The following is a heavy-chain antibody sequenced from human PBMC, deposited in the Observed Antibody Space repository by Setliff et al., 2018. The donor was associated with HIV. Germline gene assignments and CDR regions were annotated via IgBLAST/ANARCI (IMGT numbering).Heavy chain of an antibody. J-gene: IGHJ6*03. D-gene: IGHD2-15*01. CDR3: ARHPFYCSGGSCYSYYYYYMDV. CDR2: IYFSGSA. V-gene: IGHV4-31*01. CDR1: GDSITSGSFF. Sequence: SETLSLTCTVSGDSITSGSFFWTWIRQNPGKGLEWIGYIYFSGSATYNPSLKSPVSISVDTSKNQFYLKLSSVTAADTAVYYCARHPFYCSGGSCYSYYYYYMDVWGKGTTVTVSS.